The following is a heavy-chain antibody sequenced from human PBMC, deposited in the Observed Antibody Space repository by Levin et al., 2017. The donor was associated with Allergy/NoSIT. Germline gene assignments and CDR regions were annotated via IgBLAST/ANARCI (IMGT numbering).Heavy chain of an antibody. V-gene: IGHV1-2*06. Sequence: AASVKVSCKASGYTFTGYYMHWVRQAPGQGLEWMGRIDPKSGGTKYAQKFQGRVTMTRDTSISIAYMELSGLRSDDTAVYYCARDAAVAADYWGQGTLVTVSS. CDR2: IDPKSGGT. CDR1: GYTFTGYY. J-gene: IGHJ4*02. D-gene: IGHD6-19*01. CDR3: ARDAAVAADY.